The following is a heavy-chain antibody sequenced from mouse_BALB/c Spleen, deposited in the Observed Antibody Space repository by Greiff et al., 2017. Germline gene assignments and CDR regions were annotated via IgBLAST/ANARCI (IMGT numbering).Heavy chain of an antibody. Sequence: EVQVVESGGGLVQPGGSRKLSCAASGFTFSSFGMHWVRQAPEKGLEWVAYISSGSSTIYYADTVKGRFTISRDNPKNTLFLQMTSLRSEDTAMYYCARSSGYVLFAYWGQGTLVTVSA. CDR3: ARSSGYVLFAY. D-gene: IGHD3-1*01. V-gene: IGHV5-17*02. CDR1: GFTFSSFG. CDR2: ISSGSSTI. J-gene: IGHJ3*01.